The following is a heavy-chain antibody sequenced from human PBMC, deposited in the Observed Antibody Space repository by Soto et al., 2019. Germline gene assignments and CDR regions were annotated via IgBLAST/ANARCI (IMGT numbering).Heavy chain of an antibody. CDR3: TGRYFDWLPYFDY. J-gene: IGHJ4*02. CDR2: IKSKTDGGTT. D-gene: IGHD3-9*01. V-gene: IGHV3-15*01. CDR1: GFTFSNAW. Sequence: PGGSLRLSCAASGFTFSNAWMSWVRQAPGKGLEWVGRIKSKTDGGTTDYAAPVKGRFTISRDDSKNTLYLQMNSLKTEDTAVYYCTGRYFDWLPYFDYWGQGTLVTV.